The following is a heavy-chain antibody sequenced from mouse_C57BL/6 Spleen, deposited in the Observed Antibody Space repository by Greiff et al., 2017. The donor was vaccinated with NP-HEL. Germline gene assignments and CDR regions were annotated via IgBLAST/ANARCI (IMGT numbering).Heavy chain of an antibody. D-gene: IGHD6-1*01. J-gene: IGHJ3*01. CDR1: GYSITSGYY. Sequence: EVQLQQSGPGLVKPSQSLSLTCSVTGYSITSGYYWNWIRQFPGNKLEWMGYISYDGSNNYNPSLKNRISITRDTSKNQFFLKLNSVTTEDTATYYCASHLPFAYWGQGTLVTVSA. CDR3: ASHLPFAY. CDR2: ISYDGSN. V-gene: IGHV3-6*01.